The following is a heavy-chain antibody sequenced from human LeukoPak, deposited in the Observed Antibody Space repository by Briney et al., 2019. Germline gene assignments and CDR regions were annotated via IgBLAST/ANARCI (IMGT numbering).Heavy chain of an antibody. D-gene: IGHD3-16*01. CDR2: ISSSSSYV. J-gene: IGHJ4*02. CDR1: GFTFSSYS. V-gene: IGHV3-21*01. Sequence: PGGSLRLSCAASGFTFSSYSMNWVRQAPGRGLEWVSSISSSSSYVYYADSVKGRFTISRDNAKNSLYLQMNSLRAEDTAVYYCARAPYGDNGYTAEVADYWGQGTLVTVPS. CDR3: ARAPYGDNGYTAEVADY.